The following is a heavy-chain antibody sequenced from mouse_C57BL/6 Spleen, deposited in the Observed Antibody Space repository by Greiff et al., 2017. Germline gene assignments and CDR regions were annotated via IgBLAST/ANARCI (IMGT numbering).Heavy chain of an antibody. CDR2: ISSGGSYT. J-gene: IGHJ2*01. D-gene: IGHD2-2*01. CDR1: GFTFSSYG. Sequence: EVKVVESGGDLVKPGGSLKLSCAASGFTFSSYGMSWVRQTPDKRLEWVATISSGGSYTYYPDSVKGRFTISRDNAKNTLYLQMSSLKSEDTAMYYCARPAVTTGGYFDYWGQGTTLTVSS. V-gene: IGHV5-6*01. CDR3: ARPAVTTGGYFDY.